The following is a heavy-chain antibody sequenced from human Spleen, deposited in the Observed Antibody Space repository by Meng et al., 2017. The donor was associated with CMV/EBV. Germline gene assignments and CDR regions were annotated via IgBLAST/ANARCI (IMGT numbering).Heavy chain of an antibody. CDR1: A. V-gene: IGHV1-69*10. J-gene: IGHJ5*02. CDR2: IIPLLDVV. D-gene: IGHD1-14*01. Sequence: AIRWVRQAPGQGLEWMGGIIPLLDVVKYAEKFQGRVTITADKTTSTVYMELSSLRSEDTAVYYCARGLKLADAAYRGSNWFDPWGQGTLVTVSS. CDR3: ARGLKLADAAYRGSNWFDP.